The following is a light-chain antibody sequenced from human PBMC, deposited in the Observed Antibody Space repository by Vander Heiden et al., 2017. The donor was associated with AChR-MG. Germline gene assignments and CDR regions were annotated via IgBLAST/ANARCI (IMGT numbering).Light chain of an antibody. CDR2: STN. CDR1: SGSFSSPYY. CDR3: LLDMGSGGWV. V-gene: IGLV8-61*01. J-gene: IGLJ3*02. Sequence: QTVVTQVPSFSVSPGGTVTPTCGLSSGSFSSPYYPSRYQQTPAQAPRTLVFSTNTRSCGVPERCSGCSRGNKAALTITGAQAHDESEYYCLLDMGSGGWVFGGGTKRTVL.